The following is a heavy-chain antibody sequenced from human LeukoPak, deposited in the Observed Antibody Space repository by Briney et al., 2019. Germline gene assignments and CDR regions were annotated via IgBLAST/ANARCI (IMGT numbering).Heavy chain of an antibody. D-gene: IGHD5-24*01. CDR1: GYTFTTYY. V-gene: IGHV1-18*04. Sequence: ASVKVSCKASGYTFTTYYIHWVRQAPGQGLEWMGWISAYNGNTNYAQKLQGRVTMTTDTSTSTAYMELRSLRSDDTAVCYCARGLEMYYFDYWGQGTLVTVSS. CDR3: ARGLEMYYFDY. CDR2: ISAYNGNT. J-gene: IGHJ4*02.